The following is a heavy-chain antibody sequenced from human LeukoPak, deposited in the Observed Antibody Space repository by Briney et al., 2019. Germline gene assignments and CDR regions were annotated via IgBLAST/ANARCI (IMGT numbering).Heavy chain of an antibody. CDR1: GFTVSSKY. CDR2: IYSGGST. CDR3: ARGGAEYCSSTSCQYCYGMDV. D-gene: IGHD2-2*01. Sequence: PGGSLRLSCAVSGFTVSSKYMSWVRQAPGKGLEWVSVIYSGGSTYYADSVKGRFTISRDNSKNTLYLQMNSLRAEDTAVYYCARGGAEYCSSTSCQYCYGMDVWGQGTTVTVSS. J-gene: IGHJ6*02. V-gene: IGHV3-66*01.